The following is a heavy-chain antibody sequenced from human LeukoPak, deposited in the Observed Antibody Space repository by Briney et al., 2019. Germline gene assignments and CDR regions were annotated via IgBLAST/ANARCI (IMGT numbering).Heavy chain of an antibody. V-gene: IGHV4-4*07. Sequence: SETLSLTCTVSGGSISGYYWSWIRKPAGKGLEWIGRIQTSGSANYNPSLKSRLTMSVDTSENQFSLNLNSVTAADTAVYYCARASTSGRAFDYWGQGTLVTVSS. CDR1: GGSISGYY. D-gene: IGHD2-2*01. J-gene: IGHJ4*02. CDR2: IQTSGSA. CDR3: ARASTSGRAFDY.